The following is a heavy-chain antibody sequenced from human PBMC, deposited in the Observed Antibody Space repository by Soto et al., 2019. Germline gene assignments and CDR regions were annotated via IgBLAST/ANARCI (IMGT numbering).Heavy chain of an antibody. J-gene: IGHJ6*03. D-gene: IGHD3-10*01. CDR1: GFTFSSYG. Sequence: GGSLRLSCAASGFTFSSYGMHWVRQAPGKGLEWVAVISYDGSNKYYADSVKGRFTISRDNSKNTLYLQMNSLRAEDTAVYYCAKIGGTRVRGATPSYYYYMDVWGKGTTVTVSS. CDR2: ISYDGSNK. CDR3: AKIGGTRVRGATPSYYYYMDV. V-gene: IGHV3-30*18.